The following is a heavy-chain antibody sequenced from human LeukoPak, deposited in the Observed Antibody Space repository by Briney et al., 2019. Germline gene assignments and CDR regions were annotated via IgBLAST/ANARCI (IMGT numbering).Heavy chain of an antibody. CDR1: GFTFNNYA. CDR3: ARDIMVRGVMYYYYYMDV. D-gene: IGHD3-10*01. CDR2: ISYDGTVK. V-gene: IGHV3-30*03. J-gene: IGHJ6*03. Sequence: GGSLRLSCAASGFTFNNYAMHWVRQAPGKGLEWVAVISYDGTVKHYADSVKGRFIISRDNSKNTLYVQMNSLGAEDTAVYYCARDIMVRGVMYYYYYMDVWGKGTTVTVSS.